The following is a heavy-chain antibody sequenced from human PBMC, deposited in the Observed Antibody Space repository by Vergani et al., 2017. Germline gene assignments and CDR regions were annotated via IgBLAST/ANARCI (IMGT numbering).Heavy chain of an antibody. CDR2: IYQSETT. V-gene: IGHV4-38-2*02. J-gene: IGHJ4*02. CDR3: ARAGGSGTFGV. CDR1: GYSLSRGYF. Sequence: QVQLQESGPGLVKPSETLSLTCSVSGYSLSRGYFWDWIRPSPGKGLEWIASIYQSETTHYNPSLKSRVTISMDTSKNQFSLKLTSVTAADTGLYYCARAGGSGTFGVWGQGALVTVSS. D-gene: IGHD3-10*01.